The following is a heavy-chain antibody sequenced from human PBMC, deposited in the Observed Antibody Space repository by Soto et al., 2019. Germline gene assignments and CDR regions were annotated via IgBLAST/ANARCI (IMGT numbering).Heavy chain of an antibody. Sequence: ESGGGLIQPGESLRLSCAAFGFTISGKKYVAWVRHAPGKGLEWVSALYDLDGSFYAASVKGRFTTSSDSSKTTVYLQMNDLRPDDTAVYYCATWHEREHAYDVWGQGTTVTVSS. J-gene: IGHJ3*01. CDR2: LYDLDGS. V-gene: IGHV3-53*01. D-gene: IGHD1-1*01. CDR1: GFTISGKKY. CDR3: ATWHEREHAYDV.